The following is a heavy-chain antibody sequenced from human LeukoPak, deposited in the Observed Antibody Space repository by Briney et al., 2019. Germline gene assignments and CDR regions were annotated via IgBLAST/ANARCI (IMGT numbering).Heavy chain of an antibody. CDR3: ASWGPAAYCSNGSCS. D-gene: IGHD2-15*01. J-gene: IGHJ5*02. Sequence: GGSLRLSCAASGFTFSSYWMTRVHQAPGKGLEWVANIKQDGSEKYYVDSVKGRFTISRDNAKNSLYLQMNSLRVEDTAVYYCASWGPAAYCSNGSCSWGQGTLVTVSS. CDR1: GFTFSSYW. V-gene: IGHV3-7*01. CDR2: IKQDGSEK.